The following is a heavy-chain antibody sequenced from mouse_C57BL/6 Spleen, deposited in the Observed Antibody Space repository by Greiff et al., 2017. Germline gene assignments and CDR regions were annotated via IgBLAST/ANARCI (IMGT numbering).Heavy chain of an antibody. Sequence: VQLQQSGPELVKPGASVKISCKASGYSFTDYNMNWVKQSHGKSLEWIGVINPNYGATSYNQKFKGTATLTVDQSSSTAYMQLNSLTSEDSAVDYWARRVLQSSVHYWGQGTTLTVAS. CDR2: INPNYGAT. CDR3: ARRVLQSSVHY. D-gene: IGHD1-1*01. V-gene: IGHV1-39*01. CDR1: GYSFTDYN. J-gene: IGHJ2*01.